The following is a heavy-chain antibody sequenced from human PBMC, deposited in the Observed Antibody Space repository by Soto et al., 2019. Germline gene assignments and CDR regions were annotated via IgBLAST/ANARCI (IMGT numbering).Heavy chain of an antibody. CDR2: ISGSGGST. CDR1: GFTFSSYA. CDR3: XXXXXXXXXXXXXXXXXX. J-gene: IGHJ5*02. Sequence: EVQLLESGGGLVQPGGSLRLSCAASGFTFSSYAMSWVRQAPXXXXXXXXXISGSGGSTYYADSVKGRFTISRDNSKNTLYLQMNSLRAXXXXXXXXXXXXXXXXXXXXXXXXXXWGQGTLVTVSS. V-gene: IGHV3-23*01.